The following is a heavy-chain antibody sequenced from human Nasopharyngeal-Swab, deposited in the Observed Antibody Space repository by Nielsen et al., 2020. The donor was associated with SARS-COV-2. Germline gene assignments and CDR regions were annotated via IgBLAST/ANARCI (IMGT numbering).Heavy chain of an antibody. D-gene: IGHD6-13*01. J-gene: IGHJ5*01. CDR3: ARDKVASSGTLHWFDS. Sequence: SATLSLTCTVSGGSISGGGYYWIWIRPHPGKGLEWIGYIYYSGITYYNPSLKRRLIISIDTSKNQFSLNLTPVTPADTAVYYCARDKVASSGTLHWFDSWGQGTRVTVSS. V-gene: IGHV4-31*03. CDR1: GGSISGGGYY. CDR2: IYYSGIT.